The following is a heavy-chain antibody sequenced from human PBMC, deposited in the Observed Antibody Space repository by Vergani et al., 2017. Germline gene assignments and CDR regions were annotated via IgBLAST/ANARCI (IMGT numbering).Heavy chain of an antibody. D-gene: IGHD6-19*01. Sequence: EVQLVESGGGLVQPGGSLKLSCAASGFTFSGSAMHWVRQASGKGLEWVGRIRSKANSYATAYAASVKGRFTISRDDSKNTGYLQMNSLRAEDTAVYYCAKSAAGKAPLFDYWGQGTLVTVSS. CDR1: GFTFSGSA. CDR2: IRSKANSYAT. V-gene: IGHV3-73*01. J-gene: IGHJ4*02. CDR3: AKSAAGKAPLFDY.